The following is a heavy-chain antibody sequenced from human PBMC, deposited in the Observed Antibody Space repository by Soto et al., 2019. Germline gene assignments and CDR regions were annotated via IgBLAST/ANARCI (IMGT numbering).Heavy chain of an antibody. J-gene: IGHJ5*02. CDR2: INHSGST. CDR3: ARGRSIAASPGCRWFDP. Sequence: SETLSLTCAVYGGSFSGYYWSWIRQPPGKGLEWIGEINHSGSTNYNPSLKSRVTISVDTSKNQFSLKLSSVTAADTAVYYCARGRSIAASPGCRWFDPWGQGTLVTVSS. D-gene: IGHD6-6*01. CDR1: GGSFSGYY. V-gene: IGHV4-34*01.